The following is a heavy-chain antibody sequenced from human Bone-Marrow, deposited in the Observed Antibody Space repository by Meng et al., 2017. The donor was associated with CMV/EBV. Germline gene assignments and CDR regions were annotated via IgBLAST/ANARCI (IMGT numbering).Heavy chain of an antibody. J-gene: IGHJ5*02. CDR1: GFTFSSYS. CDR2: ISSSSSYI. D-gene: IGHD3-10*01. CDR3: APSMVRGVISWFDP. Sequence: EVQLVESGGGLVKPGGSLRLSCAASGFTFSSYSMNWVRQAPGKGLEWVSSISSSSSYIYYADSVKGRFTISRDNAKNSLYLQMNSLRAEDTAVYYCAPSMVRGVISWFDPWGQGTLVTVSS. V-gene: IGHV3-21*01.